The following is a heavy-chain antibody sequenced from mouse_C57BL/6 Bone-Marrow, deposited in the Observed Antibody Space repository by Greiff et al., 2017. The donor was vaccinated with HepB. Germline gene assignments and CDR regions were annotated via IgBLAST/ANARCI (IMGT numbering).Heavy chain of an antibody. CDR1: GFNIKNTY. Sequence: VQLKQSVAELVRPGASVKLSCTASGFNIKNTYMHWVKQRPEQGLEWIGRIDPANGNTKYAQKFQGKATITADTASNTAYLQLSSLTSEDTCIYYFASDYYYYAGAWFAYWGQGTLVTVSA. CDR2: IDPANGNT. D-gene: IGHD2-4*01. CDR3: ASDYYYYAGAWFAY. J-gene: IGHJ3*01. V-gene: IGHV14-3*01.